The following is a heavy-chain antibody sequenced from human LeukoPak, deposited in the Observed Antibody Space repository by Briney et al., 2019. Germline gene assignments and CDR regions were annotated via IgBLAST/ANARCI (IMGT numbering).Heavy chain of an antibody. CDR1: GGSISSGSYY. CDR3: ARHPYYYYGMDV. CDR2: IYYSGST. J-gene: IGHJ6*02. Sequence: PSETLSLTCTVSGGSISSGSYYWGWIRQPPGKGLEWIGSIYYSGSTYYHPSLKSRVTISVDTPKNQFSLKLSSVTAADTALYYCARHPYYYYGMDVWAKGPRSPSP. V-gene: IGHV4-39*01.